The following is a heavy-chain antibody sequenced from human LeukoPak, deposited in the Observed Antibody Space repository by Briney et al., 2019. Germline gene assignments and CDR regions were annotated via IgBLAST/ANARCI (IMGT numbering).Heavy chain of an antibody. CDR1: GYTFTSYD. CDR3: ARGQDPFGDY. J-gene: IGHJ4*02. Sequence: ASVRVSCKASGYTFTSYDINWVRQAPGQGLEWMGWMNPNSGNTGYAQKVQGRVTITRDTSISTAYMELSSLRSEDTAVYYCARGQDPFGDYWGQGTLVTVSS. D-gene: IGHD3-16*01. V-gene: IGHV1-8*01. CDR2: MNPNSGNT.